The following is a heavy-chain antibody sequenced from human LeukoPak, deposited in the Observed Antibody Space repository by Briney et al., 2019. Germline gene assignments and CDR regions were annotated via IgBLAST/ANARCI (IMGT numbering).Heavy chain of an antibody. CDR3: ASQVYCSRTSCSDH. CDR1: GYNFATYW. D-gene: IGHD2-2*01. V-gene: IGHV5-51*01. CDR2: IYPGDSDT. J-gene: IGHJ4*02. Sequence: GESLKISCKGSGYNFATYWIGWVRQMPGKGLEWMGVIYPGDSDTRYSPSFQGQVTISADESISTAYLQWSSLKASDSAMYYCASQVYCSRTSCSDHWGQGTLVTVSS.